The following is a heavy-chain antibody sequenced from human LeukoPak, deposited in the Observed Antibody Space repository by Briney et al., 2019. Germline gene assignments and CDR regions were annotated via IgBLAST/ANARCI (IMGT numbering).Heavy chain of an antibody. D-gene: IGHD3-22*01. J-gene: IGHJ4*02. CDR1: GGSISSYY. CDR2: IYYSGST. CDR3: ARGNGYYPHFDH. V-gene: IGHV4-59*01. Sequence: SETPSLTCTVSGGSISSYYWSWIRQPPGKGLEWIEYIYYSGSTNYNPSLKSRVTISVDTSKNQFSLKLSSVTAADTAVYYCARGNGYYPHFDHWGQGTLVTVSS.